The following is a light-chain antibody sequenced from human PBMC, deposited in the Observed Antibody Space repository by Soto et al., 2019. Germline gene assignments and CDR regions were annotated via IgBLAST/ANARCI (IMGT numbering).Light chain of an antibody. V-gene: IGLV2-8*01. CDR3: SAYAGNNNPVI. CDR2: EVT. J-gene: IGLJ2*01. CDR1: SSDVGGHNF. Sequence: QSVLTQPPSASGSPGQSVTISCTGTSSDVGGHNFVSWYQKHPGKAPKFLIYEVTKRPSGVPDRFSGSKSGITASLTVSGLQADDEAYYYCSAYAGNNNPVIFGGGTKFTVL.